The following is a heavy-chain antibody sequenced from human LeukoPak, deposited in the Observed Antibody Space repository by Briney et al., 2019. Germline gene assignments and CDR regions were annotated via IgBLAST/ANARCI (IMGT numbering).Heavy chain of an antibody. CDR3: AKGWGDPSFYTYYFDY. CDR2: IKSKIHGGTI. Sequence: GGSLRLSCAASGFTFDKAWMTWVRQAPGKGLEWVGRIKSKIHGGTIDYAAPVKGRFTISRDDSENTVYLQMSSLRTEDTAMYYCAKGWGDPSFYTYYFDYWGQGTLVTVSS. J-gene: IGHJ4*02. V-gene: IGHV3-15*01. CDR1: GFTFDKAW. D-gene: IGHD2-2*02.